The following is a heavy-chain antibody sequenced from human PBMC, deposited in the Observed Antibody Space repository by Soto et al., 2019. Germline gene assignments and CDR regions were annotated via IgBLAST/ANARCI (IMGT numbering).Heavy chain of an antibody. CDR1: GYTFTGYY. J-gene: IGHJ3*02. V-gene: IGHV1-46*01. CDR3: ATVGGEVTGDHDAFDI. CDR2: INPSGGST. D-gene: IGHD7-27*01. Sequence: GASVKVSCKASGYTFTGYYMHWVRQAPGQGLEWMGIINPSGGSTSYAQKFQGRVTMTRDTSTSTVYMELSSLRSEDTAVYYCATVGGEVTGDHDAFDIWGQGTMVTVSS.